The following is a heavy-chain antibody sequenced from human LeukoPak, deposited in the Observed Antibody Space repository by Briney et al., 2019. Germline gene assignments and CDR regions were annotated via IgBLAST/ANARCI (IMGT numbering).Heavy chain of an antibody. CDR2: ISYDGSNK. D-gene: IGHD6-13*01. V-gene: IGHV3-30*18. J-gene: IGHJ6*02. CDR1: GFTFSSYG. CDR3: AKEPYSSSWFYYYYYGMEV. Sequence: GGSLRLSCAASGFTFSSYGMHWVRQAPGKGLEWVAVISYDGSNKYYADSVKGRFTISRDNSKNTLYLQMNSLRAEDTAVYYCAKEPYSSSWFYYYYYGMEVWGQGTTVTVSS.